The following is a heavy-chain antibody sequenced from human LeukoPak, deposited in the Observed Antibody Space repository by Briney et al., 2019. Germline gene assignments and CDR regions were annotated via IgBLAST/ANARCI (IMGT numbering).Heavy chain of an antibody. D-gene: IGHD1-26*01. CDR3: ARDRVGATDAFDI. Sequence: PGGSLRLSCAVSGFTFRNAGMNWVRQAPGKGLEWVANIKQDGSEKYYVDSVKGRFTISRDNAKNSLYLQMDSLRAEDTAVYYCARDRVGATDAFDIWGQGTMVTVSS. V-gene: IGHV3-7*01. CDR2: IKQDGSEK. CDR1: GFTFRNAG. J-gene: IGHJ3*02.